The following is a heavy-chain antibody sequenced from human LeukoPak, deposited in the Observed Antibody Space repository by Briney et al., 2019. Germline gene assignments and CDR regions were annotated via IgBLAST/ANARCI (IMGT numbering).Heavy chain of an antibody. V-gene: IGHV3-20*04. CDR1: GFTFDDYG. CDR3: ASSGLLVRAFDI. CDR2: INWNGGST. Sequence: GGSLRLSCAASGFTFDDYGMSWVRQAPGKGLEWVSGINWNGGSTGYADSVKGRFTISRDNAKNSLYLQMNSLRAEDTALYYCASSGLLVRAFDIWGQGTMVTVS. D-gene: IGHD2-8*02. J-gene: IGHJ3*02.